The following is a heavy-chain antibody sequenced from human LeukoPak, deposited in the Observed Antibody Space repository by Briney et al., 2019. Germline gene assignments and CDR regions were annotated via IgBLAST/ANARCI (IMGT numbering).Heavy chain of an antibody. V-gene: IGHV1-69*01. Sequence: SVKVSCKASGGTFSSYAISWVRQAPGQGLEWMGGISPIFGTANYAQKFQGRVTITADESTSTAYMELSSLRSEDTAVYYCARGADLPYYMDVWGKGTTVTVSS. J-gene: IGHJ6*03. CDR2: ISPIFGTA. CDR1: GGTFSSYA. CDR3: ARGADLPYYMDV.